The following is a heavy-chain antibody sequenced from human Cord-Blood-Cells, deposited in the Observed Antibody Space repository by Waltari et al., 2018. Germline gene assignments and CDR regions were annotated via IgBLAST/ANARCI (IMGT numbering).Heavy chain of an antibody. J-gene: IGHJ3*02. CDR2: INPNSGGT. D-gene: IGHD6-6*01. CDR1: GYPFTGYY. CDR3: ARDVTSIAARPATRDAFDI. V-gene: IGHV1-2*02. Sequence: QVQLVQSGAEVKKPGASLKVSCKASGYPFTGYYMHWVRQAPGQGPEWMGWINPNSGGTNYAQKFQGRVTMTRDTSISTAYMELSRLRSDDTAVYYCARDVTSIAARPATRDAFDIWGQGTMVTVSS.